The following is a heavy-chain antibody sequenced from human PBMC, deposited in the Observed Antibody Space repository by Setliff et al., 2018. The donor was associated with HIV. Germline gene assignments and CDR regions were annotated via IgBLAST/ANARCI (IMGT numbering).Heavy chain of an antibody. CDR3: ASAGAWQRNALDI. CDR1: GYSFTNHY. CDR2: INPTGGST. Sequence: ASVKVSCKPSGYSFTNHYMHWVRQAPGQGLEWMGVINPTGGSTRNTQKFQGRVAMTRDTSTSTVYMERSSLRSEDTAVYYCASAGAWQRNALDIWGQGTMVTVSS. V-gene: IGHV1-46*01. J-gene: IGHJ3*02. D-gene: IGHD5-12*01.